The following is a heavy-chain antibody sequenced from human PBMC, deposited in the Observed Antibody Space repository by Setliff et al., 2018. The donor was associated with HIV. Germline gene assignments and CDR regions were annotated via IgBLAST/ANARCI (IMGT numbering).Heavy chain of an antibody. D-gene: IGHD3-10*01. J-gene: IGHJ4*02. V-gene: IGHV3-13*01. CDR1: GFTFSNYD. CDR3: ARGRVRGVLDY. CDR2: IATAGDT. Sequence: QPGGSLRLSCAASGFTFSNYDMHWVRQVTGKGREWVSGIATAGDTYYPDSVKGRFTIARENGKNSVYLQRNSLRDGDTAVYYCARGRVRGVLDYWGQGTQVTVSS.